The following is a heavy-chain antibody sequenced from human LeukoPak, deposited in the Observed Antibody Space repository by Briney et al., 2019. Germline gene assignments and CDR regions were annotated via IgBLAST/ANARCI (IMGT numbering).Heavy chain of an antibody. Sequence: SETLSLTCTVSGGSISSNSYYWDWIRQPPGKGLEWIGEINHSGSTNYNPSLKSRVTISVDTSKNQFSLKLSSVTAADTAVYYCAREGNDYGGNRPLVYWGQGTLVTVSS. D-gene: IGHD4-23*01. CDR3: AREGNDYGGNRPLVY. CDR2: INHSGST. CDR1: GGSISSNSYY. J-gene: IGHJ4*02. V-gene: IGHV4-39*07.